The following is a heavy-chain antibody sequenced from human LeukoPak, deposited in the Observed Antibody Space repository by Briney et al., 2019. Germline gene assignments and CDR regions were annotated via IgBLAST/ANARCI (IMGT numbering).Heavy chain of an antibody. Sequence: PGGSLRLSCAASGFTFSSYAMSWVRQAPGKGLEWVSYISDSGSTIYYADSVKGRFTVSRDNAKNSLYLQMSSLRAEDTAVYYCGAVVAATPDYWGQGTLVTVSS. CDR1: GFTFSSYA. D-gene: IGHD2-15*01. CDR3: GAVVAATPDY. V-gene: IGHV3-48*04. J-gene: IGHJ4*02. CDR2: ISDSGSTI.